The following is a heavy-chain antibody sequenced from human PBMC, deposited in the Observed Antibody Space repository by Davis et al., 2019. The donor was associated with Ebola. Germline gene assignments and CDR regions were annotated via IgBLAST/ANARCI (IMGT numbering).Heavy chain of an antibody. CDR3: ARLQYYYYGMDV. CDR2: IYYSGST. V-gene: IGHV4-34*01. J-gene: IGHJ6*02. CDR1: GGSFSGYY. D-gene: IGHD5-24*01. Sequence: SETLSLTCAVYGGSFSGYYWSWIRQPPGKGLEWIGSIYYSGSTYYNPSLKSRVTISVDTSKNQFSLKLSSVTAADTAVYYCARLQYYYYGMDVWGQGTTVTVSS.